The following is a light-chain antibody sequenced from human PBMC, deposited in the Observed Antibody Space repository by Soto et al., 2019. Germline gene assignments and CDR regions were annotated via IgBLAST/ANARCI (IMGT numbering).Light chain of an antibody. CDR3: LQYNTFPHS. J-gene: IGKJ2*03. CDR1: QIIARW. Sequence: DIQMTQSPSTLSASIGDSVTLTCRASQIIARWLAWYQQKPGKAPNLVIYDATKLQSGVPSRFSATASGAEFTLTISVLQAEDFAIYYCLQYNTFPHSFGQGT. CDR2: DAT. V-gene: IGKV1-5*01.